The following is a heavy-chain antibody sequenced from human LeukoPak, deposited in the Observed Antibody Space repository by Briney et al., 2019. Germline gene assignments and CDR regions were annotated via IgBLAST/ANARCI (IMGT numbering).Heavy chain of an antibody. D-gene: IGHD3-10*01. Sequence: GGSLRLSCAASGFTFSNAWMSWVRQAPGKGLEWVGRIKSKTDGGTTDYAAPVKGRFTISRDDSKNTLYLQMNSLKTEDTAVYYRTTDLVLLWFGELVRWDYWGQGTLVTVSS. CDR3: TTDLVLLWFGELVRWDY. J-gene: IGHJ4*02. V-gene: IGHV3-15*01. CDR2: IKSKTDGGTT. CDR1: GFTFSNAW.